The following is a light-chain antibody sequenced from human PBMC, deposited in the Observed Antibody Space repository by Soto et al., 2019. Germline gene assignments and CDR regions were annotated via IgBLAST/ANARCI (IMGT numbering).Light chain of an antibody. J-gene: IGLJ1*01. Sequence: QPALTQPRSVSGSPGQSVTISCTGTSSDVGVYNYVSWYQQYPGKAPKIMIYDVSKRPSGVPDRFSGSKSDNTASLTISGLQAEDEADYYCCSYAGSYTVVFGIGTKVTVL. CDR2: DVS. CDR3: CSYAGSYTVV. CDR1: SSDVGVYNY. V-gene: IGLV2-11*01.